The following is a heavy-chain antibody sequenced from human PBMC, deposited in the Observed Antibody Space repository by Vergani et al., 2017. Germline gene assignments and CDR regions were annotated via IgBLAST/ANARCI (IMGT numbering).Heavy chain of an antibody. CDR2: IAPSDSYT. Sequence: EVQLVQSGAEVKKPGESLRISCKGSGYSFTSYWISWVRQMPGKGLEWMGRIAPSDSYTNYSPSFQGYVTISADKSISTAYLQWSSLKASDTAMYYCARQVAVAGKWWGPYYYYGMDVWGQGTTVTVSS. CDR1: GYSFTSYW. D-gene: IGHD6-19*01. V-gene: IGHV5-10-1*01. J-gene: IGHJ6*02. CDR3: ARQVAVAGKWWGPYYYYGMDV.